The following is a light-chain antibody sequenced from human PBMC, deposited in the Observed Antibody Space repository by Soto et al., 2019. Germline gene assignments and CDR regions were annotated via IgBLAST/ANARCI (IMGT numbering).Light chain of an antibody. CDR1: KSISSW. CDR3: QHYDTYSGT. J-gene: IGKJ3*01. V-gene: IGKV1-5*03. CDR2: RAS. Sequence: DIQMTQSPSTLSASVGDRVTITCRASKSISSWLAWYQQKPGKAPTLLIYRASSLESGVPPGFSGSGSGSEFTLTISSLQPDDFATYYCQHYDTYSGTFGPGTEVDIK.